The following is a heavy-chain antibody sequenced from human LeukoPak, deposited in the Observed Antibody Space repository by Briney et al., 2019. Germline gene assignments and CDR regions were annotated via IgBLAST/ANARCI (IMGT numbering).Heavy chain of an antibody. Sequence: ASVNVSCMASGYTFTGYYMHWVRQAPGQGLEWMGWINPNSGGTNYAQKFQGRVTMTRDTSISTAYMELSRLRSDDTAVYYCASTPRRSGYGLGGYWGQGTLVTVSS. J-gene: IGHJ4*02. CDR3: ASTPRRSGYGLGGY. CDR2: INPNSGGT. D-gene: IGHD5-12*01. V-gene: IGHV1-2*02. CDR1: GYTFTGYY.